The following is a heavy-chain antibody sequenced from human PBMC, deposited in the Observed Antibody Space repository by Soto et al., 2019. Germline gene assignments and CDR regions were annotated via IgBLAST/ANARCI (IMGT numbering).Heavy chain of an antibody. D-gene: IGHD3-16*01. Sequence: SETLSLTCTVSGGSISSSSYYWGWIRQPPGKGLEWIGSIYYSGSTYYNPSLKSRVTISVDTSKNQFSLTLRFVTFADTAVYYCARGGGYTFDYWGQGTLVTVS. V-gene: IGHV4-39*07. CDR1: GGSISSSSYY. CDR2: IYYSGST. J-gene: IGHJ4*02. CDR3: ARGGGYTFDY.